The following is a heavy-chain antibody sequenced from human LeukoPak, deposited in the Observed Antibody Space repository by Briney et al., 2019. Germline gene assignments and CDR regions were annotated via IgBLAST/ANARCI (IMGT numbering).Heavy chain of an antibody. V-gene: IGHV3-53*01. CDR1: GFTVSSNY. CDR3: AGRLTGYSSGYIH. J-gene: IGHJ4*02. Sequence: PGGSLRLSCAASGFTVSSNYMSWVRQAPGKGLEWVSVIYSDGSTYYADSVKGRFTISRDNSENIVYLQMNNLRVEDTAVYYCAGRLTGYSSGYIHWGQGTLVTVSS. CDR2: IYSDGST. D-gene: IGHD5-18*01.